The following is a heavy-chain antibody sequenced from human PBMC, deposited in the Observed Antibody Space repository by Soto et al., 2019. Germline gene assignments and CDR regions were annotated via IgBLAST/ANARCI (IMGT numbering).Heavy chain of an antibody. J-gene: IGHJ3*02. V-gene: IGHV1-69*01. Sequence: QVQLVQSGAEVKKPGSSVKVSCKASGGTFSSYAISWVRQAPGQGLEWMGGIIPIFGTVNYAQKFQGRVTITADASTSTAYMQLSSLSSEDTAVYYCARVVGATTAVAFDIWGQGTMVTVSS. D-gene: IGHD1-26*01. CDR2: IIPIFGTV. CDR3: ARVVGATTAVAFDI. CDR1: GGTFSSYA.